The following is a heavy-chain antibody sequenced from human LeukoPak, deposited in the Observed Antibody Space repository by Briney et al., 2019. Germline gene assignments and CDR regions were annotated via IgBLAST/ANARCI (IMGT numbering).Heavy chain of an antibody. CDR1: GYTFTGYY. J-gene: IGHJ4*02. D-gene: IGHD3-22*01. CDR3: ARGSTARYYYDSSGYYRGAVDY. CDR2: INPNSGGT. Sequence: AASVKVSCKASGYTFTGYYMHWVRQAPGQGLEWMGWINPNSGGTNYAQKFQGRVTMTRDTSIGTAYMELSRLRSDDTAVYYCARGSTARYYYDSSGYYRGAVDYWGQGTLVTVSS. V-gene: IGHV1-2*02.